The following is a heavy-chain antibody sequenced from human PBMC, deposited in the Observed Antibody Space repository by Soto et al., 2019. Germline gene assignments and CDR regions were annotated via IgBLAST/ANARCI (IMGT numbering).Heavy chain of an antibody. CDR1: GGSISSYY. J-gene: IGHJ6*02. CDR2: IYYSGST. Sequence: SETLSLTCTVSGGSISSYYWSWIRQPPGKGLEWIGYIYYSGSTNYNPSLKSRVTISVDTSKNQFSLKLSSVTAADTAVYYCARGGLGYCSGGSCYAGYYYYGMDVGGQGTTVTVSS. CDR3: ARGGLGYCSGGSCYAGYYYYGMDV. D-gene: IGHD2-15*01. V-gene: IGHV4-59*01.